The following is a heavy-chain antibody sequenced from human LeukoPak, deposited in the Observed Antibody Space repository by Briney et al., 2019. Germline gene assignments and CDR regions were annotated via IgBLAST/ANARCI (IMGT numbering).Heavy chain of an antibody. Sequence: SETLSLTCTVSGGSISSGSYYWSWTRQPAGKGLEWIGRIYTSGSTNYNPSLKSRVTMSVDTSKNQFSLKLSFVTAADTAVYYCARVRQDNDFWSGFLYMDVWGKGTTVTVSS. CDR2: IYTSGST. V-gene: IGHV4-61*02. CDR1: GGSISSGSYY. D-gene: IGHD3-3*01. CDR3: ARVRQDNDFWSGFLYMDV. J-gene: IGHJ6*03.